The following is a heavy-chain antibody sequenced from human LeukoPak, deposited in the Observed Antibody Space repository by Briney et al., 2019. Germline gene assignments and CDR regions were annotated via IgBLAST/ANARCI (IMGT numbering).Heavy chain of an antibody. D-gene: IGHD6-19*01. V-gene: IGHV3-23*01. CDR1: GLSFSDYA. J-gene: IGHJ3*02. Sequence: GGSLRLSCAASGLSFSDYAMSWVRQAPGKGLEWVSGISGGGGITYYADSVKGRFIISRDNSKNTLYLQMDSLRAEDTALYYCAKLPHRGWYSSRAFDIWGQGTMVTVSS. CDR3: AKLPHRGWYSSRAFDI. CDR2: ISGGGGIT.